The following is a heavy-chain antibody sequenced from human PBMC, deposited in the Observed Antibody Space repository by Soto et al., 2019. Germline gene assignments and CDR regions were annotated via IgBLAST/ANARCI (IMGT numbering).Heavy chain of an antibody. V-gene: IGHV3-30*18. CDR3: AKDLRVVRYAFDI. CDR1: GFTFSSYG. Sequence: GGSLRLSCAASGFTFSSYGMHWVRQAPGKELEWVAVISYDGSNKYYADSVKGRFTISRDNSKKTLYLQMNSLRAEDTAVYYCAKDLRVVRYAFDIWGQGTMVTVSS. D-gene: IGHD3-22*01. J-gene: IGHJ3*02. CDR2: ISYDGSNK.